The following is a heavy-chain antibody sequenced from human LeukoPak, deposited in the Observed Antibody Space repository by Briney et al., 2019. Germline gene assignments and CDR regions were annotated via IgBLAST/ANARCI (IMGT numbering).Heavy chain of an antibody. CDR2: IYGGDST. V-gene: IGHV3-66*02. J-gene: IGHJ4*02. CDR3: AREDRYTSGSFAY. D-gene: IGHD6-19*01. CDR1: GFTASIKN. Sequence: GRSLGLSCAASGFTASIKNMNGVPHAPAKGLEWVSGIYGGDSTNYADSVKGRFTISRDTSKNTLYLQMNSLTAEDTAVYYCAREDRYTSGSFAYWGQGTLVTVSS.